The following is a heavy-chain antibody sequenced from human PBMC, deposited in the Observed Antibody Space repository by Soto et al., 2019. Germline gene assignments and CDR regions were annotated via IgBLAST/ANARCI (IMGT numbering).Heavy chain of an antibody. CDR2: ISYDGSNK. J-gene: IGHJ4*02. D-gene: IGHD6-13*01. CDR3: AKDRRRSWSFDY. V-gene: IGHV3-30*18. CDR1: GFTFSRDG. Sequence: QVQLVESGGGVVQPGRSLRLSCAASGFTFSRDGMHWVRQAPGKGLEWVAVISYDGSNKYYADSVKGRFTISRDNPKNPLSLQMNRLRTEDTAVYYCAKDRRRSWSFDYWGQGTLVTVSS.